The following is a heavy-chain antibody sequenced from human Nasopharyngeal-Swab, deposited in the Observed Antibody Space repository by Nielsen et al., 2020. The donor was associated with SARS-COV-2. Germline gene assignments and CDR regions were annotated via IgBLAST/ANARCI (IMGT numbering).Heavy chain of an antibody. Sequence: GGSLRLSCAVSGITFSDAWMTWVRQAPGKGLEWIGRIRSRSNGGTTDYGAPLEGRLSISRDDSENTVYLQMNDLKTEDTAVYYCARLGSFDQWGQGTLVIVS. CDR1: GITFSDAW. CDR3: ARLGSFDQ. V-gene: IGHV3-15*01. J-gene: IGHJ4*02. CDR2: IRSRSNGGTT.